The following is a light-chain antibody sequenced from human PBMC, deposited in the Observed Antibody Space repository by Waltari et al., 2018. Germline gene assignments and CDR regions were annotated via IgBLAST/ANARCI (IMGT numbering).Light chain of an antibody. CDR3: YSATQNTMM. CDR2: KHS. CDR1: VLAGKF. V-gene: IGLV3-27*01. Sequence: SSELTQPSSVSVSPGQTAKITCSGDVLAGKFGRWFQQKPGRAPILVIYKHSVRPSGVPARFSGSHSGTTVTLIINGAQVEDEAHYFCYSATQNTMMFGGGTYWTVL. J-gene: IGLJ3*02.